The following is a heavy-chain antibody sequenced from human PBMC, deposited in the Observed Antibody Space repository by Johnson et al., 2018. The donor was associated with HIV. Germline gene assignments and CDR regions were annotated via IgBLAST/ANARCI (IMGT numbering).Heavy chain of an antibody. CDR2: ISSSGSTI. Sequence: QVQLVESGGGVVQPGGSLRLSCAASGFTFSDYYMSWIRQSPGKGLEWVSYISSSGSTIYYADYVKGRFTISRDNAKNTLYLQMNSLRAEDTAVYYCPRETNSAMAGDAFDIWGQGTMVTVSS. CDR3: PRETNSAMAGDAFDI. V-gene: IGHV3-11*04. CDR1: GFTFSDYY. D-gene: IGHD5-18*01. J-gene: IGHJ3*02.